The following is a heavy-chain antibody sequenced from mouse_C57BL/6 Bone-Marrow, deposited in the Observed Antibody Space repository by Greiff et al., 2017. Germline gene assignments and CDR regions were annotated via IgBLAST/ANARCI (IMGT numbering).Heavy chain of an antibody. CDR3: GRYGSSYGYAMDY. CDR2: IYPRSGNT. Sequence: QVQLQQSGAELARPGASVKLSCKASGYTFTSYGISWVKQRTGQGLEWIGEIYPRSGNTYYNEKFKGKATLTADKSSSQAYMWLRSLTSEDSAVFLSGRYGSSYGYAMDYWGQGTSVTVSA. J-gene: IGHJ4*01. D-gene: IGHD1-1*01. CDR1: GYTFTSYG. V-gene: IGHV1-81*01.